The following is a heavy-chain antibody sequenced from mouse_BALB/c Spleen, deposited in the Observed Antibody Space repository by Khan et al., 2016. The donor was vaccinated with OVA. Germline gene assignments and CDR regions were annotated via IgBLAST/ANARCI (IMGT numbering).Heavy chain of an antibody. V-gene: IGHV2-6-7*01. CDR2: IWGDGST. CDR1: GFSLTGYG. Sequence: VQLVESGPGLVAPSQSLSITCTVSGFSLTGYGVNWVRQPPGKGLEWLGMIWGDGSTDYNSALKSRLGISKDNSKSQVFLKMNSLQTDDTAMYYCARAYYGNYREAMDYWGQGTSVTVSS. D-gene: IGHD2-10*01. J-gene: IGHJ4*01. CDR3: ARAYYGNYREAMDY.